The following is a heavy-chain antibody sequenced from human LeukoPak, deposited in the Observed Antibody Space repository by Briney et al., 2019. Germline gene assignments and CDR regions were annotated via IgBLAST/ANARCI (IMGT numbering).Heavy chain of an antibody. D-gene: IGHD2-2*02. J-gene: IGHJ4*02. Sequence: GGSLRLSCAASGFTFSNYAMNWVRQAPGKGLEWVSSISDGGTYKYYADSVKGRFTISRDSAKNSLYLQMNSLRAEDTAVYYCARSAPATAITDYWGQGTLVTVSS. CDR1: GFTFSNYA. V-gene: IGHV3-21*01. CDR3: ARSAPATAITDY. CDR2: ISDGGTYK.